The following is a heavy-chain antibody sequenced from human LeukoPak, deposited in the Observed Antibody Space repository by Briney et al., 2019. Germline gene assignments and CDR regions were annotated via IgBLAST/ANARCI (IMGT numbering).Heavy chain of an antibody. D-gene: IGHD1-26*01. CDR3: ARRSKWTDVLHN. J-gene: IGHJ4*02. Sequence: PGGSLRLSCAASGFTFRSYGMHWVRQAPGKGLEGVTFIGYDGSNKYYTDSVKGRFTISRDNSKNTLYLQMNSLRAEDTAVYYCARRSKWTDVLHNWGQRTPVTVSS. CDR2: IGYDGSNK. V-gene: IGHV3-30*02. CDR1: GFTFRSYG.